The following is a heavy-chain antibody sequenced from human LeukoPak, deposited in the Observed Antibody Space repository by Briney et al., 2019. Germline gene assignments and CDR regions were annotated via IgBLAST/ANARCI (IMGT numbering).Heavy chain of an antibody. D-gene: IGHD3-16*01. CDR2: IYYSGST. V-gene: IGHV4-59*07. CDR1: GGSISPYY. Sequence: PSDTLSLTCTVSGGSISPYYWSWIRQPPGKGLEWIGYIYYSGSTNYNPSLKSRVTISVDTSKNQFSLKLSSVTAADTAVYYCARGGWGYYYYMDVWGKGTTVTISS. CDR3: ARGGWGYYYYMDV. J-gene: IGHJ6*03.